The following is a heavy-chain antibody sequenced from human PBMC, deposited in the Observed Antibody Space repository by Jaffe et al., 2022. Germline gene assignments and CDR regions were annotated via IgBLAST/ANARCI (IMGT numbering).Heavy chain of an antibody. CDR1: GGSISSGSYY. D-gene: IGHD5-18*01. CDR3: ARYWWIQLWITGFDI. V-gene: IGHV4-61*02. CDR2: IYTSGST. Sequence: QVQLQESGPGLVKPSQTLSLTCTVSGGSISSGSYYWSWIRQPAGKGLEWIGRIYTSGSTNYNPSLKSRVTISVDTSKNQFSLKLSSVTAADTAVYYCARYWWIQLWITGFDIWGQGTMVTVSS. J-gene: IGHJ3*02.